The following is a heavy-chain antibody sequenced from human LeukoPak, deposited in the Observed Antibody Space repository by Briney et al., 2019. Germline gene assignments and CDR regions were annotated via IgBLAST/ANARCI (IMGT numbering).Heavy chain of an antibody. V-gene: IGHV4-31*03. CDR1: GGSISSGGYY. J-gene: IGHJ5*02. CDR3: ARDPVGDHQTQGWFGP. D-gene: IGHD2-21*02. CDR2: IYYSGST. Sequence: SETLSLTCTVSGGSISSGGYYWSWIRQHPGKGLEWIGYIYYSGSTYYNPSLKSRVTMSVDTSKNQFSLKLSSVTAADTAVYYCARDPVGDHQTQGWFGPWGQGTLVTVSS.